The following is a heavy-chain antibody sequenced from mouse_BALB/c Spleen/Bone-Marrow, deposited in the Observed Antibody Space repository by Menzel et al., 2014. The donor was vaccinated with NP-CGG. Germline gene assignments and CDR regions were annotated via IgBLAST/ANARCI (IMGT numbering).Heavy chain of an antibody. V-gene: IGHV3-2*02. Sequence: EVQRVESGPGLVKPSQSLSLTCTVTGYSITSDYAWNWIRQFSGNKLEWMGYISYSGGTSYNPSLKSRISITRDTSKNQFFLQLNSVTTEDTATYYCARWGGYYAMDYWGQGTSVTVSS. CDR3: ARWGGYYAMDY. D-gene: IGHD1-1*02. J-gene: IGHJ4*01. CDR2: ISYSGGT. CDR1: GYSITSDYA.